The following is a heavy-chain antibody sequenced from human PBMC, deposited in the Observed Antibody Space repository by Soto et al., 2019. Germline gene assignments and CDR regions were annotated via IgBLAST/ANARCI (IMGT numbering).Heavy chain of an antibody. D-gene: IGHD2-15*01. CDR2: IYKSTTT. CDR3: ARGRYCLTGRCFPNWFDS. CDR1: GDSISTVDYF. V-gene: IGHV4-30-4*01. Sequence: SETLSLTCAVSGDSISTVDYFWAWIRQPPGQALEYIGYIYKSTTTYYNPSFESRVAISLDTSKSQFSLNVTSVTAADTAVYFCARGRYCLTGRCFPNWFDSWGQGTLVTVSS. J-gene: IGHJ5*01.